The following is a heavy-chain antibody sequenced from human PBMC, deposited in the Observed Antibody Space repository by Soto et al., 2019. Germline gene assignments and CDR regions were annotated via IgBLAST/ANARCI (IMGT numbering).Heavy chain of an antibody. CDR3: AISQDRGGRTTFIY. Sequence: ASVKVSCKASGYSLSGYYLHWVRQAPGQGPEWMGWINPNSGGTKYVQKFQGRVTMTRDTSISTVYLELSRLRSDDTALYYCAISQDRGGRTTFIYWGQGTQVTVSS. D-gene: IGHD3-16*01. J-gene: IGHJ4*02. CDR2: INPNSGGT. V-gene: IGHV1-2*02. CDR1: GYSLSGYY.